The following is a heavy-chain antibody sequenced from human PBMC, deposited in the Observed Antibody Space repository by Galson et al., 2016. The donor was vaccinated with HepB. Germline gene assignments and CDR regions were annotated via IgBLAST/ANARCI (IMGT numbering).Heavy chain of an antibody. V-gene: IGHV6-1*01. CDR3: VEQRKGDPYGMDV. CDR2: TYYRSKWYN. Sequence: CAISGDSVSSNSAAWNWSRQSPSRGLEWLGRTYYRSKWYNDYAVSVKSRIIVNPDTSKNQFSLQLNSVTPEDTAVYYCVEQRKGDPYGMDVWGQGTTVTVSS. D-gene: IGHD1/OR15-1a*01. J-gene: IGHJ6*02. CDR1: GDSVSSNSAA.